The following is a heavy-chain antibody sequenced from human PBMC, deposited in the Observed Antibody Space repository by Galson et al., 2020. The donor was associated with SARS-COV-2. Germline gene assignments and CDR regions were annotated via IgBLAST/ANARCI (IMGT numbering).Heavy chain of an antibody. CDR3: ARDRNFDWLLYATYFDY. CDR2: ISSSSSTI. J-gene: IGHJ4*02. D-gene: IGHD3-9*01. V-gene: IGHV3-48*01. Sequence: GGSLRLSCAASGFTFSSYSMNWVRQAPVKGLEWVSYISSSSSTIYYADSVKGRFTISRDNAKNSLYLQMNSLRAEDTAVYYCARDRNFDWLLYATYFDYWGQGTLVTVSS. CDR1: GFTFSSYS.